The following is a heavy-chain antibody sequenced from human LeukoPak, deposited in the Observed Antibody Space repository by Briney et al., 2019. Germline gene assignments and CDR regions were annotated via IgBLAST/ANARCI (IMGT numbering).Heavy chain of an antibody. CDR1: GGSISSSSYY. CDR3: AITYSNYFEY. CDR2: IYYSGST. Sequence: KPSETLSLTCTVSGGSISSSSYYWGWIRQPPGKWLEWIRSIYYSGSTYSHPSLTSRVTISVDTSKHQFSLKLSSVTAADTAVYYCAITYSNYFEYWGQGTLVTVSS. D-gene: IGHD4-11*01. V-gene: IGHV4-39*01. J-gene: IGHJ4*02.